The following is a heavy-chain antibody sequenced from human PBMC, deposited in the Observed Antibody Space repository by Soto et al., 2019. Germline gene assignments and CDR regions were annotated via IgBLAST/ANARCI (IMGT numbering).Heavy chain of an antibody. J-gene: IGHJ4*02. Sequence: SGGSLRLSCAASGFTFSSYAMSWVRQAPGKGLEWVSAISGSGGSTYYADSVKGRFTISRDNSKNTLYLQMNSLRAEDTAVYYCATTTYYYDSSGYRGYFDYWGQGTLVTVSS. CDR3: ATTTYYYDSSGYRGYFDY. V-gene: IGHV3-23*01. CDR1: GFTFSSYA. D-gene: IGHD3-22*01. CDR2: ISGSGGST.